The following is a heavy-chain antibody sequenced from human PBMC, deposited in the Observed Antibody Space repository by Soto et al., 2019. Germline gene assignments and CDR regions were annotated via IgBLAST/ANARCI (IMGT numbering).Heavy chain of an antibody. V-gene: IGHV4-34*01. CDR1: GGSFSGYY. D-gene: IGHD5-12*01. CDR3: ASDVDIVADLDY. J-gene: IGHJ4*02. Sequence: SETLSLTCAVYGGSFSGYYWTWIRQPPGTGLEWIGEINHSGSTNYNPSLKSRVTISVDTSKNQFSLKLTSVTAEDTAVYYCASDVDIVADLDYWGQGTLVTVSS. CDR2: INHSGST.